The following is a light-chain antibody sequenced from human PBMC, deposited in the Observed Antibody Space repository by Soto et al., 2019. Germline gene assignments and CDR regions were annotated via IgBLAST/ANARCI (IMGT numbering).Light chain of an antibody. CDR2: AAS. CDR3: QQLNSYPPKTWT. V-gene: IGKV1-9*01. CDR1: RGISSY. Sequence: IQLTHSPSSLSASVEEGVNVTWRSSRGISSYLACYQQKPGKAPKLLIYAASTLQSGVPSSPSGSGSGTDFNLTISRLHPQDFATYYCQQLNSYPPKTWTCGQGTKGDIK. J-gene: IGKJ1*01.